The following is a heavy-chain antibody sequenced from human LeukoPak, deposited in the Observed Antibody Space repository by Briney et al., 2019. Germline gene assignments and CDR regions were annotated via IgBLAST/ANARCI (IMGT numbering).Heavy chain of an antibody. V-gene: IGHV3-21*01. CDR1: GFTFSSYS. CDR2: ISSSSSYI. Sequence: GGSLRLSCAAPGFTFSSYSMNWVRQAPGKGLEWVSSISSSSSYIYYADSVKGRFTISRDNAKNSLYLQMNSLRAEDTAVYYCARDSEMATITFDYWGQGTLVTVSS. D-gene: IGHD5-24*01. J-gene: IGHJ4*02. CDR3: ARDSEMATITFDY.